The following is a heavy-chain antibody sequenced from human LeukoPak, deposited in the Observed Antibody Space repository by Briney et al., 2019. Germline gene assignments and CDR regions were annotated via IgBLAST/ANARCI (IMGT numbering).Heavy chain of an antibody. CDR2: IYYSGST. CDR1: GGSISSYY. V-gene: IGHV4-59*01. D-gene: IGHD6-13*01. J-gene: IGHJ6*03. CDR3: ARTYSSSWYGDYYYYMDV. Sequence: SETLSLTCTVSGGSISSYYWSWIRQPPGKGLEWIGYIYYSGSTNYNPSLKSRVTISVDTSKNQFSLKLSSVTAADTAVYYCARTYSSSWYGDYYYYMDVWGKGTTVTVSS.